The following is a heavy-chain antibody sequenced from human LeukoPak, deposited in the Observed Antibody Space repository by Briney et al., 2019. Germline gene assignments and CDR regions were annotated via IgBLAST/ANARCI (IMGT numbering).Heavy chain of an antibody. CDR2: IKQDGSEI. D-gene: IGHD6-13*01. J-gene: IGHJ5*01. Sequence: PGGSLSLLCAASGFPFSRYWMSWVRQAPGKGLEWVANIKQDGSEIYNVASVKGRFTIYRDNAKHSLYLQMNSLRVEDTAVYYCARGLAAAATWFDPWGQGTLVTVSS. V-gene: IGHV3-7*04. CDR3: ARGLAAAATWFDP. CDR1: GFPFSRYW.